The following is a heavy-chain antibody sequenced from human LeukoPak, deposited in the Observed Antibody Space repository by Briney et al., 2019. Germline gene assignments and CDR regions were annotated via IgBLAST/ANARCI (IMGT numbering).Heavy chain of an antibody. Sequence: SETLSPTCTVSGGSIISHYWSWIRQPPGKGLEWIGYIYYSGSTNYNPSLKSRVTISIDSSKNQFPLRLSSVTAADTAMYYCARNPGYYSDFYYGMDVWGQGTTVTVSS. CDR3: ARNPGYYSDFYYGMDV. J-gene: IGHJ6*02. CDR1: GGSIISHY. CDR2: IYYSGST. V-gene: IGHV4-59*11. D-gene: IGHD3-22*01.